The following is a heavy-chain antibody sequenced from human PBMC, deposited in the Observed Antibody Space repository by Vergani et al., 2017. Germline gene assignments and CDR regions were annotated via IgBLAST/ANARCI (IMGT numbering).Heavy chain of an antibody. CDR1: GGTFSSYA. CDR3: ARDDYYDSSGYYADGMDV. CDR2: IIPIFGTA. D-gene: IGHD3-22*01. V-gene: IGHV1-69*01. J-gene: IGHJ6*02. Sequence: QVQLVQSGAEVKKPGSSVKVSCKASGGTFSSYAISWVRQAPGQGLEWMGGIIPIFGTANYAQKFQGRVTITADESTSTAYMELSSLRSEDTAVYYCARDDYYDSSGYYADGMDVWGQGTTVTVSS.